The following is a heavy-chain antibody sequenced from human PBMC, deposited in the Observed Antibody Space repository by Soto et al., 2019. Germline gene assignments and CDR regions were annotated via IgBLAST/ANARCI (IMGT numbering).Heavy chain of an antibody. D-gene: IGHD6-19*01. CDR1: GGSLSDHY. V-gene: IGHV4-59*11. CDR2: IYYRGST. CDR3: ARMRPTGWHDYYYYGMDV. Sequence: QVQLQESGPGLVKPSETLSLTCSVSGGSLSDHYWTWIRQPPGKGLEWIGCIYYRGSTYYNPSPKSRVPLSVDTSKNQFSRRLSSVTAADTAVYYCARMRPTGWHDYYYYGMDVWGQGTTVTVSS. J-gene: IGHJ6*02.